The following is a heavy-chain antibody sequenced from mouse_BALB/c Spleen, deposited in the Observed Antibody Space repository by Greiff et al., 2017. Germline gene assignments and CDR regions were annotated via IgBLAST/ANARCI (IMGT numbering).Heavy chain of an antibody. Sequence: QVQLKESGPGLVAPSQSLSITCTVSGFSLTSYGVHWVRQPPGKGLEWLGVIWAGGSTNYNSALMSRLSISKDNSKSQVFLKMNSLQTDDTAMYYCARDGYYGSSPHYFDYWGQGTTLTVSS. V-gene: IGHV2-9*02. CDR3: ARDGYYGSSPHYFDY. CDR1: GFSLTSYG. J-gene: IGHJ2*01. D-gene: IGHD1-1*01. CDR2: IWAGGST.